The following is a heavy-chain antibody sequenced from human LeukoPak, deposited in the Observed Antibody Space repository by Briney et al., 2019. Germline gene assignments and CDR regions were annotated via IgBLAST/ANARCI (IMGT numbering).Heavy chain of an antibody. CDR2: TSWNSTNI. CDR1: GFTFDDYA. Sequence: GGSLRFYCAASGFTFDDYAMHWLRPAPGKGLEWGSGTSWNSTNIGYADSVKGRFTISRDNAKNSLYLQMNSLRAEDTALYYCAKTPMDRYCCSTSCYYFDYWGQGTLVTVSS. J-gene: IGHJ4*02. V-gene: IGHV3-9*01. D-gene: IGHD2-2*01. CDR3: AKTPMDRYCCSTSCYYFDY.